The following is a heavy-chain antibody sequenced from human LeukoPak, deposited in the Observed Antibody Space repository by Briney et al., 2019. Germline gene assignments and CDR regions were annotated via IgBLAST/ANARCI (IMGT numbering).Heavy chain of an antibody. Sequence: GGSLRLSCAASGFTFSSYAMHWVRQAPGKGLEWVAVISYDGSNKYYADSVKGRFTISRDNSKNTLYLQMNSLRAEDTAVYYCAKDQSVVEKRWYYYGMDVWGQGTTVTVSS. D-gene: IGHD2-15*01. CDR1: GFTFSSYA. V-gene: IGHV3-30-3*01. CDR2: ISYDGSNK. J-gene: IGHJ6*02. CDR3: AKDQSVVEKRWYYYGMDV.